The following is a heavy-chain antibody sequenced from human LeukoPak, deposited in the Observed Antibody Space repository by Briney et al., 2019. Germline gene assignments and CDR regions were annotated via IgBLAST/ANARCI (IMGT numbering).Heavy chain of an antibody. D-gene: IGHD3-22*01. CDR1: GGSFSGYY. Sequence: SETLSLTCAVYGGSFSGYYWSWIRQPPGKGLEWIGEINHSGSTNYNPSLKSRVTISVDTSKNQFSLKLSSVTAADTAVYYCARDRYYDSSGSDDAFDIWGQGTMVTVSS. CDR3: ARDRYYDSSGSDDAFDI. CDR2: INHSGST. V-gene: IGHV4-34*01. J-gene: IGHJ3*02.